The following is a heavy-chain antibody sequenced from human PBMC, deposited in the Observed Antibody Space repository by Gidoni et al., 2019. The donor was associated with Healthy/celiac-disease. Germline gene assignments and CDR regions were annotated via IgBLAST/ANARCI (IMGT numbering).Heavy chain of an antibody. CDR3: AKDRSYGMDV. J-gene: IGHJ6*02. V-gene: IGHV3-23*01. CDR1: GFTFSSYA. CDR2: ISGSGGST. Sequence: EVQLLESGGGWVQPGGSRERSWEAYGFTFSSYAMSWVRQAPGKGLEWVSAISGSGGSTYYADSVKGRFTISRDNSKNTLYLQMNSLRAEDTAVYYCAKDRSYGMDVWGQGTTVTVSS.